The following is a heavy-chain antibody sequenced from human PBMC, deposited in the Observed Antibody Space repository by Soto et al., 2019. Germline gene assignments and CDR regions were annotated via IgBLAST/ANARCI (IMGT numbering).Heavy chain of an antibody. CDR1: GYIFTNYG. CDR3: ARDTYYGSGMFDY. D-gene: IGHD3-10*01. Sequence: ASVKVSCKASGYIFTNYGFSWVRQAPGQGLEWMGWINPNSGGTNYAQKFQGWVTMTRDTSISTAYMELSRLRSDDTAVYYCARDTYYGSGMFDYWGQGTLVTVS. V-gene: IGHV1-2*04. CDR2: INPNSGGT. J-gene: IGHJ4*02.